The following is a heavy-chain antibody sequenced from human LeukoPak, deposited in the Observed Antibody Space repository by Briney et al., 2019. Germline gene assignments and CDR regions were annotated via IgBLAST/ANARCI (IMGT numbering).Heavy chain of an antibody. D-gene: IGHD3-3*01. CDR2: MNPNSGNT. V-gene: IGHV1-8*02. CDR1: GYTFTSYG. CDR3: ARGFGDPRLWSGHDY. Sequence: ASVKVSCKASGYTFTSYGISWVRQATGQGLEWMGWMNPNSGNTGYAQKFQGRVTMTRNTSISTAYMELSSLRSEDTAVYYCARGFGDPRLWSGHDYWGQGTLVTVSS. J-gene: IGHJ4*02.